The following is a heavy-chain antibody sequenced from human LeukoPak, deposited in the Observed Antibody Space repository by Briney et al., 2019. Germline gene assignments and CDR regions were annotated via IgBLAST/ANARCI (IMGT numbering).Heavy chain of an antibody. D-gene: IGHD1-7*01. CDR3: ARAVGYNWNYSSGSTSQGGDYFDY. J-gene: IGHJ4*02. CDR1: GGSISSGDYN. V-gene: IGHV4-30-4*08. Sequence: SETLSLTCTVSGGSISSGDYNWSWIRQPPGKGLEWIGYIYYSGSTYYNPSLKSRVTISVDTSKNQFSLKLSSVTAADTAVYYCARAVGYNWNYSSGSTSQGGDYFDYWGQGTLVTVSS. CDR2: IYYSGST.